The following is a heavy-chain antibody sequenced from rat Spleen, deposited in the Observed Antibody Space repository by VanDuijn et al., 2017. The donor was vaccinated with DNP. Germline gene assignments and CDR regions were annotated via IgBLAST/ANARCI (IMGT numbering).Heavy chain of an antibody. D-gene: IGHD1-10*01. CDR2: ISTGGGNT. CDR1: GFTFSNCG. J-gene: IGHJ4*01. V-gene: IGHV5S13*01. CDR3: ARLNTGAMDA. Sequence: EVQLVESGGDLVQPGRSLTLSCAASGFTFSNCGMAWVRQAPTKGLEWVASISTGGGNTYYRDSVKGRFTISRDNAKNTQYLQMDSLRAEDTATYYCARLNTGAMDAWGQGTSVTVSS.